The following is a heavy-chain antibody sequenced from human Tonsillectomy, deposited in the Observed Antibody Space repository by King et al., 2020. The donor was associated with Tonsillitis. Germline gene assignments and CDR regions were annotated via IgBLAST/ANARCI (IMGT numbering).Heavy chain of an antibody. CDR1: GYTFTDYY. CDR2: IKPNSGGS. Sequence: VQLVESGAEVKKPGASVRVSCKASGYTFTDYYMHWVRQAPGQGLAWMGLIKPNSGGSNSAQKFQGRVTRTRDQSISAAYMELSRLRSDDTAVYYCARDHNIRLPATGFVYWGQGTLVTVSS. D-gene: IGHD2-21*02. J-gene: IGHJ4*02. V-gene: IGHV1-2*02. CDR3: ARDHNIRLPATGFVY.